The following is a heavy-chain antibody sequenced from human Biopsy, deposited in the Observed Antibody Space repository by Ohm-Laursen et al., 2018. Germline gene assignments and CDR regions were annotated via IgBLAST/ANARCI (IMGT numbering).Heavy chain of an antibody. CDR2: IYTSGSP. Sequence: GTLSLTCTVSGDSINNYYWSWIRQPAGKGLEWIGRIYTSGSPNYNLSLESRVTMSVDTSKNQFSLNLSSVTAADTAVYYCARVGAGAPSIDYFDYWGQGALVTVSS. D-gene: IGHD1-26*01. CDR1: GDSINNYY. J-gene: IGHJ4*02. CDR3: ARVGAGAPSIDYFDY. V-gene: IGHV4-4*07.